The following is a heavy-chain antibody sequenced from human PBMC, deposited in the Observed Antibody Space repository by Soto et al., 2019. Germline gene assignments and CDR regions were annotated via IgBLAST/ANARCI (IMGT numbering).Heavy chain of an antibody. CDR1: GFTFSSYW. CDR2: IKQDGSEK. Sequence: GGSLRLSCAASGFTFSSYWMSWVRQAPGKGLEWVANIKQDGSEKYYVDSVKGRFTISRDNAKNSLYLQMNSLRAEDTAVYYCARDRHIYYDILTGPVDYWGQGTLVTVSS. D-gene: IGHD3-9*01. V-gene: IGHV3-7*01. CDR3: ARDRHIYYDILTGPVDY. J-gene: IGHJ4*02.